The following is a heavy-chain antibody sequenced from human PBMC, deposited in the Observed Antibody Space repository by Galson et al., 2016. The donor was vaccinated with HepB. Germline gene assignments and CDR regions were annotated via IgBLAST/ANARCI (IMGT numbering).Heavy chain of an antibody. D-gene: IGHD2/OR15-2a*01. Sequence: CAISGDSVSSTGASWNWIRQSPSRGLEWLGRTYYRSKWYNSYAVSVEGRITINPDTSKNQFSLQLNSVTPEDTAEYYCARSPLWGRPTFSSWGQGTLVTVSS. CDR3: ARSPLWGRPTFSS. J-gene: IGHJ5*02. CDR1: GDSVSSTGAS. CDR2: TYYRSKWYN. V-gene: IGHV6-1*01.